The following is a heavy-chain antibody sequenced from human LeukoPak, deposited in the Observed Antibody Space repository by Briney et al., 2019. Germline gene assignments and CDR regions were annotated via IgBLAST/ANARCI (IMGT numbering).Heavy chain of an antibody. CDR2: IKQDGSEK. CDR1: GFTFSSYW. D-gene: IGHD3-10*01. Sequence: GGSLRLSCAASGFTFSSYWMSWVRQAPGKGLEWVANIKQDGSEKYYVDSVKGRFTISRDNAKNSLYLQMNSLRAEDTAVYYCAREIRGWHYYYYYMDVWGKGTTVTVSS. J-gene: IGHJ6*03. V-gene: IGHV3-7*01. CDR3: AREIRGWHYYYYYMDV.